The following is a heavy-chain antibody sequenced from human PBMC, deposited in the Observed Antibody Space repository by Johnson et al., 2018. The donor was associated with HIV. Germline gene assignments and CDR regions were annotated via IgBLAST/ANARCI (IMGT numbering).Heavy chain of an antibody. J-gene: IGHJ3*02. V-gene: IGHV3-66*01. CDR2: IYSGGST. CDR1: GFTFSDYY. D-gene: IGHD6-13*01. Sequence: VHLVESGGGLVKPGGSLRLSCAASGFTFSDYYMSWIRQAPGKGLEWVSVIYSGGSTYYADSVKGRFTISRDNSKNTLYLQMNSLRAEDTAVYYCARSLIAAADAFDIWGQGTMVTVSS. CDR3: ARSLIAAADAFDI.